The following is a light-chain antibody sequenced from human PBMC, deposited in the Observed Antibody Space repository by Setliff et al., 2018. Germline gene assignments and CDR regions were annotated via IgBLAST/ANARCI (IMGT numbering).Light chain of an antibody. J-gene: IGLJ1*01. CDR3: SSYTGTYV. V-gene: IGLV2-14*03. CDR1: SSDVGGYNY. Sequence: QPALTQPASVSGSPGQSITISCTGTSSDVGGYNYVSWYQQHPGKAPKLMIYDVSNRPSGVSNRFSGSKSGNTASLTISGLQAEDEADYYCSSYTGTYVFGSGTKVTVL. CDR2: DVS.